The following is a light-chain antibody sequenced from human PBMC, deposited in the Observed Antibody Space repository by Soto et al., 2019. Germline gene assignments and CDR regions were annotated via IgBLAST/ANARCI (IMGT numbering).Light chain of an antibody. CDR3: QQYDGSLYT. CDR1: QSVSSRH. CDR2: GAS. Sequence: EIVLTQSPGTLSLSPGERATLSCRASQSVSSRHLAWYQQKPGQAPRLLIYGASSRATGIPDRFSGSGSGTGFTLTISRLEPEDFAVYYCQQYDGSLYTFGQGTKLEIK. V-gene: IGKV3-20*01. J-gene: IGKJ2*01.